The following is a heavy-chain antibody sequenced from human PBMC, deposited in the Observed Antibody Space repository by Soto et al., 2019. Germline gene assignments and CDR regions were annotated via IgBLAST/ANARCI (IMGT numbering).Heavy chain of an antibody. CDR1: GGSISSYY. Sequence: PSETLSLTCTVSGGSISSYYWSWIRQPPGKGLEWIGYIYYSGSTNYNPSLKSRVTISVDTSKNQFSLKLSSVTAADTAVYYWGSGSSGRRVWFDPWGQGTLVTVSS. CDR3: GSGSSGRRVWFDP. CDR2: IYYSGST. J-gene: IGHJ5*02. V-gene: IGHV4-59*01. D-gene: IGHD1-26*01.